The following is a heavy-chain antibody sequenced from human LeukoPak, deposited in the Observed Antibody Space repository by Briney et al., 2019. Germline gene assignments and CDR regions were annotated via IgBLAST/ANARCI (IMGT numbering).Heavy chain of an antibody. D-gene: IGHD6-19*01. CDR1: GFTFSSYA. V-gene: IGHV3-74*01. CDR3: TRDGCSGWCHDY. CDR2: INSDGGST. J-gene: IGHJ4*02. Sequence: PGGSLRLSCAASGFTFSSYAMSWVRQAPGKGLVWVSRINSDGGSTSYADSVKGRFTISRDNAKNTLYLQMNSLRADDTAVYYCTRDGCSGWCHDYWGQGTLVTVSS.